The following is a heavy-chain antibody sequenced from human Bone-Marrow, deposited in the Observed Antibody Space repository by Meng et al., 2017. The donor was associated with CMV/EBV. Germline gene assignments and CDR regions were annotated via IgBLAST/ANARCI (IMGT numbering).Heavy chain of an antibody. V-gene: IGHV3-30*04. CDR3: AREGDDFWSGYRFDY. CDR1: GFTFSSYA. Sequence: GGSLRLSCAASGFTFSSYAMSWVRQAPGKGLEWVAVISYDGSNKYYADSVKGRFTISRDNAKNSLYLQMNSLRAEDTAVYYCAREGDDFWSGYRFDYWGQGTLVTVSS. D-gene: IGHD3-3*01. J-gene: IGHJ4*02. CDR2: ISYDGSNK.